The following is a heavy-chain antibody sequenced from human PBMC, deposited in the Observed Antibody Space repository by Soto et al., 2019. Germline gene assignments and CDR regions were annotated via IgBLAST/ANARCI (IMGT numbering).Heavy chain of an antibody. CDR1: GFTFSLYE. V-gene: IGHV3-48*03. CDR3: TRGPPGDF. D-gene: IGHD3-10*01. Sequence: GGSLRLSCAGSGFTFSLYELNWVRQAPGKGLEWVSYISTSGDTIYYADSVKGRFTISRDNAKTSLYLQMNRLRAEDTAVYYCTRGPPGDFWGQGTPVTVPS. CDR2: ISTSGDTI. J-gene: IGHJ4*02.